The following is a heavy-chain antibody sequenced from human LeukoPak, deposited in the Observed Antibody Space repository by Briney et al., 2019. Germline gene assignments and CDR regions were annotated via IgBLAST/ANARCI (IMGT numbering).Heavy chain of an antibody. V-gene: IGHV1-8*03. CDR3: ARRAVDNSYYYYMDV. CDR2: MNPKSGNT. D-gene: IGHD6-19*01. Sequence: ASVKVSCKASGYTFTRYDINWVRQATGQGLEWMGWMNPKSGNTGYAQKFQGRVTITRNTSISTAYMEVGSLRYEDTAVYYCARRAVDNSYYYYMDVWGKGTTVTVSS. CDR1: GYTFTRYD. J-gene: IGHJ6*03.